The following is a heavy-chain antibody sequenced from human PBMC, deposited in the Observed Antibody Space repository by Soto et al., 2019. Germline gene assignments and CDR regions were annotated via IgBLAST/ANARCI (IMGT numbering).Heavy chain of an antibody. D-gene: IGHD6-6*01. V-gene: IGHV3-23*01. CDR1: GFTFSTFA. CDR2: ISGGGDGT. J-gene: IGHJ6*04. CDR3: AKDRPTTSSSKMYV. Sequence: EVQLLESGGGLVQPGGSLRLSCAASGFTFSTFAMSWVRQAPGKGLEWVSTISGGGDGTYYADSVKGRFTISRDNSKNTMYLQMDSLRAEDTAVYYCAKDRPTTSSSKMYVWGKGTTVTVSS.